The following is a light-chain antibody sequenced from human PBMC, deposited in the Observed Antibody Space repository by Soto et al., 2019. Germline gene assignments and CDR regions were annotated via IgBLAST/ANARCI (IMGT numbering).Light chain of an antibody. CDR2: DAS. Sequence: ALAQSPVALSLSPGERATLSCRASQSVSTDLAWYQQKPGQAPRLLIYDASNRATGIPVRFAGSVSGTDFALTISSLEPEDFVLYYCQHPPTSFGGGTKVEI. CDR3: QHPPTS. CDR1: QSVSTD. J-gene: IGKJ4*01. V-gene: IGKV3-11*01.